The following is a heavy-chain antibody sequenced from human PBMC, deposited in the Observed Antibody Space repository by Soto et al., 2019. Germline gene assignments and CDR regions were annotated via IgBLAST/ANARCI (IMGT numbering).Heavy chain of an antibody. D-gene: IGHD4-17*01. CDR3: ARDQVKGTMTIL. CDR1: GFTFINYA. CDR2: ISYDGSNK. V-gene: IGHV3-30-3*01. Sequence: GGSLRLSCAASGFTFINYAMHWVRQAPGKGLEWVAVISYDGSNKYYADSVKGRFTISRDNSKNTMYLQMNSLSAEDTAVYHCARDQVKGTMTILWGQGTLVTVSS. J-gene: IGHJ4*02.